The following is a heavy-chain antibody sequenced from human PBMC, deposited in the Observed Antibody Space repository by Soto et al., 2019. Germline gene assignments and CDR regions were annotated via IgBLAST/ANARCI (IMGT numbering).Heavy chain of an antibody. CDR2: IYDSGST. Sequence: QVQLQESGPGLVKPSGTLSLTCAVSGGSISSSNWWSWVRQPPGKGLEWIGEIYDSGSTNYNPSRKSRVTISVDKSKNQFSLKLSSVTAADTAVYYGARGDLGSGSYSAEYFQHWGQGTLVTVSS. CDR3: ARGDLGSGSYSAEYFQH. V-gene: IGHV4-4*02. J-gene: IGHJ1*01. CDR1: GGSISSSNW. D-gene: IGHD3-10*01.